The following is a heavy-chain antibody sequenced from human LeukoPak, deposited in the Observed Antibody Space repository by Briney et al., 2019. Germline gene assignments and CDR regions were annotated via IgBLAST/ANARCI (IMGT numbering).Heavy chain of an antibody. CDR1: GGSISTHY. D-gene: IGHD3-22*01. J-gene: IGHJ4*02. CDR2: IYYSGST. Sequence: PSETLSLTCTVSGGSISTHYWSWIRQPPGKGLEWIGHIYYSGSTNYNPSLKSRVTISEDTSKNQFSLRLSSVTAADTAVYYCAREPSGGYFFVDWGQGTLVTVSS. V-gene: IGHV4-59*11. CDR3: AREPSGGYFFVD.